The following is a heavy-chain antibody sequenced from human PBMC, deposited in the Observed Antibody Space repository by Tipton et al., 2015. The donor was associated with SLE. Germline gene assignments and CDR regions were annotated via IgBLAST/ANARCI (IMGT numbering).Heavy chain of an antibody. CDR1: RYTFSDYG. D-gene: IGHD5-12*01. J-gene: IGHJ4*02. CDR2: INTDNGDT. CDR3: ARETDSDYDGAFDY. Sequence: QLVQSGAEVKKPGASVKVSCKASRYTFSDYGIHWVRQAPGQRLEWMGWINTDNGDTKCSQRFQARVTITRDTSASTAYMELSSLGSDDTAVYYCARETDSDYDGAFDYWGQGTLVTVSS. V-gene: IGHV1-3*04.